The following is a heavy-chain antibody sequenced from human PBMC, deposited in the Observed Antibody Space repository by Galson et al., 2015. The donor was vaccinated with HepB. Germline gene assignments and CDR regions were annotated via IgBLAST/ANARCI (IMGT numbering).Heavy chain of an antibody. V-gene: IGHV2-5*01. CDR1: GFSLYTGGVG. CDR3: VHRSTIFGRDSSGNNWFDP. CDR2: LFRNGDR. Sequence: PALVKPTQTLTLTCDFSGFSLYTGGVGVGWVRQTPGKALEWLGVLFRNGDRRYSPFLKRRLTITQGTSADQVILTLTNMDFVDTGTYYCVHRSTIFGRDSSGNNWFDPWGQGTPVTVSS. J-gene: IGHJ5*02. D-gene: IGHD3-3*01.